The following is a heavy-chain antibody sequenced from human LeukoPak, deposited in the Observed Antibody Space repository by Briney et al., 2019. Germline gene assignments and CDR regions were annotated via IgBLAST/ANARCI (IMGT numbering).Heavy chain of an antibody. CDR1: GFPFDVQT. D-gene: IGHD1-26*01. Sequence: GGSLRLSCAASGFPFDVQTMCWVRQAPGKGLDWVASMREDGTKIYYVDSVKRRFTISRDNPKNSLYLQMNSLRAEDTAVYYCARGGATRGRFENWGQGTLVTVSS. CDR3: ARGGATRGRFEN. V-gene: IGHV3-7*01. CDR2: MREDGTKI. J-gene: IGHJ4*02.